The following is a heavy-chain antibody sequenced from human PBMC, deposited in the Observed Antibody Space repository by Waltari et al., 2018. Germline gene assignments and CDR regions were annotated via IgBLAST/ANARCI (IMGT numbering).Heavy chain of an antibody. CDR2: INSDGMPT. Sequence: EVQLVESGGDLVQPGGSLRLSCVGSGFTFSSSWLHWVRQAPGEGLVWVARINSDGMPTDYADSVKGRFTISRDNAKNTLYLQINSLSVEDTAIYYCATAGYYRFDFWGQGTLVTVSS. D-gene: IGHD2-8*01. J-gene: IGHJ4*02. V-gene: IGHV3-74*01. CDR3: ATAGYYRFDF. CDR1: GFTFSSSW.